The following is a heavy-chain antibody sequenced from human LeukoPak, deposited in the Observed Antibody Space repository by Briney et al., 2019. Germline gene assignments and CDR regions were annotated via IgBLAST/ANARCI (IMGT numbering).Heavy chain of an antibody. J-gene: IGHJ4*02. D-gene: IGHD3-22*01. CDR2: LNPNSGGT. CDR1: GYTFTAYY. Sequence: ASVKVSCKASGYTFTAYYIHWVRQAPGQGPEWMGRLNPNSGGTNYAQKFQGRVTMTRDTSISTAYMEVSRLTSDDTAVYYCTRDDYYDSSTEDYWGQGTLVTVSS. CDR3: TRDDYYDSSTEDY. V-gene: IGHV1-2*06.